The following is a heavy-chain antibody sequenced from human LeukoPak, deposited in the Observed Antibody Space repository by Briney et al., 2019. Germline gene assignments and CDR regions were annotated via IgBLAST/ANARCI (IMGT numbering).Heavy chain of an antibody. D-gene: IGHD4-17*01. J-gene: IGHJ6*03. Sequence: ASVTVSFKVSGYTLTELSMHWVRQAPGKGVEWMGGFDTEDGETIYAQKFQGRLTITEDTSTDTAYMELSSLRSEDTAVYYCATLTVTTFYYYYMDVWGKGTTVTVSS. CDR1: GYTLTELS. CDR2: FDTEDGET. CDR3: ATLTVTTFYYYYMDV. V-gene: IGHV1-24*01.